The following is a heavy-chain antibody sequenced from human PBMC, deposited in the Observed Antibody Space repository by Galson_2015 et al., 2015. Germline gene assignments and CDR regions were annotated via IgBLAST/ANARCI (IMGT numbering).Heavy chain of an antibody. Sequence: ETLSLTCSVSGGSFSNYYWSWIRQPPGKGLEWLGHISNSGTSNYNPSLQSRATLSLDTSKNQFSLKLSSVTAADTAVYFCAGFYGSGSHTWFDPWGQGTLVTVSS. V-gene: IGHV4-4*08. D-gene: IGHD3-10*01. CDR3: AGFYGSGSHTWFDP. CDR1: GGSFSNYY. CDR2: ISNSGTS. J-gene: IGHJ5*02.